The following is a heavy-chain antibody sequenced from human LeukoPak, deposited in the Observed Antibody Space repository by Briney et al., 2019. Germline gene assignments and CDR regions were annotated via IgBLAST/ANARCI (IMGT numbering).Heavy chain of an antibody. CDR3: AKGRTGTGHYFDF. Sequence: PGGSLRLSCAASGFTFDDYAMHWVRQAPGKGLEWVSGISWNSVNMGYADSVKGRFTISRDNVKNSLYLQMSSLRPEDTAFYYCAKGRTGTGHYFDFWGRGALVTVSS. CDR2: ISWNSVNM. V-gene: IGHV3-9*01. CDR1: GFTFDDYA. J-gene: IGHJ4*02. D-gene: IGHD1-1*01.